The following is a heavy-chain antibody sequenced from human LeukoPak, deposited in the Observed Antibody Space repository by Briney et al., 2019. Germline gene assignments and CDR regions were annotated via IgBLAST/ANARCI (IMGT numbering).Heavy chain of an antibody. Sequence: GGSLRLSCAVSGFTFSDYYMSWIRQAPGKGLEWISYISSGGTIFYADSVKGRFTISRDNAKNSLYLQMNGLRVEDTAVYYCARVYYASWSGQPLSQHWLDPWGQGTLVTVSS. J-gene: IGHJ5*02. CDR1: GFTFSDYY. D-gene: IGHD3-3*01. CDR3: ARVYYASWSGQPLSQHWLDP. CDR2: ISSGGTI. V-gene: IGHV3-11*04.